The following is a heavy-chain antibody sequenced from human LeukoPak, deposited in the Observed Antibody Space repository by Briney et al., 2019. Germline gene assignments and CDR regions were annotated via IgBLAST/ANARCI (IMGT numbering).Heavy chain of an antibody. Sequence: GGSLRLSCAASGFTVSSNYMSWVRQAPGKGLEWVSVIYSGGSTYYADSVKSRFTISRDNSKNTLYLQMNSLRAEDTAVYYCARDRGSSSPYFDYWGQGTLVTVSS. J-gene: IGHJ4*02. D-gene: IGHD6-13*01. CDR1: GFTVSSNY. V-gene: IGHV3-53*01. CDR3: ARDRGSSSPYFDY. CDR2: IYSGGST.